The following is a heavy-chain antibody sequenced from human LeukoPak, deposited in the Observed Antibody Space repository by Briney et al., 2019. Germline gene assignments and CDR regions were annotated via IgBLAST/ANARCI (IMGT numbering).Heavy chain of an antibody. CDR1: GGTFSSYA. CDR2: IIPILGIA. V-gene: IGHV1-69*04. J-gene: IGHJ4*02. CDR3: ARDKYTTYYYDSSGYYLFDY. Sequence: SVEVSCKASGGTFSSYAISWVRQAPGQGLEWMGRIIPILGIANYAQKFQGRVTITADKSTSTAYMELSSLRSEDTAVYYCARDKYTTYYYDSSGYYLFDYWGQGTLVTVSS. D-gene: IGHD3-22*01.